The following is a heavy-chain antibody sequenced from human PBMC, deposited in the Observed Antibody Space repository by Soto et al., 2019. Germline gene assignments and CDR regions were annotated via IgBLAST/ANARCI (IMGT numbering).Heavy chain of an antibody. Sequence: QVQLVQSGAAVKKTGASVTVSCKASGYTFTNYGISWVRQAPGQGLEWLGWITAENGKTNYAQKFQGRVAMTTDRFTSTAYMELRSLRSDDTAVYYCARDLERYCSSSTCSSFFDNWGQGTLVTVSS. D-gene: IGHD2-2*01. CDR2: ITAENGKT. CDR3: ARDLERYCSSSTCSSFFDN. J-gene: IGHJ4*02. CDR1: GYTFTNYG. V-gene: IGHV1-18*01.